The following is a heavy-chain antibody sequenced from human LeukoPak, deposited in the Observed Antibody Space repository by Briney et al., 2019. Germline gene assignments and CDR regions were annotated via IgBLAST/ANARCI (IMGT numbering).Heavy chain of an antibody. Sequence: SQTLSLTCTVSGGSISSGGYYWSWIRQHPGKGLEWIGYIYYSGSTYYNPSLKSRVTISVDTSKNQFSLKLSSVTAADTAVYYCAKEEEYGGSYYFDYWGQGTLVTVSS. D-gene: IGHD4-23*01. CDR2: IYYSGST. J-gene: IGHJ4*02. CDR3: AKEEEYGGSYYFDY. CDR1: GGSISSGGYY. V-gene: IGHV4-31*03.